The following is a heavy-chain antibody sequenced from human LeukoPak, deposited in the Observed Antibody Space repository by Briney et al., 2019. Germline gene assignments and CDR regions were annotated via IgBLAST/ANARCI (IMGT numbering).Heavy chain of an antibody. CDR2: IYYSGST. CDR1: GGSISSYY. J-gene: IGHJ6*03. D-gene: IGHD3-3*01. Sequence: SETLSLTCTVSGGSISSYYWSWIRQPPGKGLEWIGYIYYSGSTNYNPSLKSRVIISINTSKNQFSLKLSSVTAADTAVYYCARGTPDYGFWSGYSYYYYCMDVWGKGTTVTVSS. V-gene: IGHV4-59*01. CDR3: ARGTPDYGFWSGYSYYYYCMDV.